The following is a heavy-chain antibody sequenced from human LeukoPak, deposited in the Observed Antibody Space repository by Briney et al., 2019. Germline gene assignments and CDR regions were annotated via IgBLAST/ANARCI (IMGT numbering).Heavy chain of an antibody. D-gene: IGHD3-16*01. J-gene: IGHJ4*02. Sequence: ASVKVSCKAPGYTFTSYGISWVRQAPGQGVEWMGWISTYNGDTNYAQKLQGRVTMTTDTSTNTAYMELRSLRSDDTAVYYCAREGLRELTLDDWGQGILVTVSS. CDR2: ISTYNGDT. CDR3: AREGLRELTLDD. V-gene: IGHV1-18*01. CDR1: GYTFTSYG.